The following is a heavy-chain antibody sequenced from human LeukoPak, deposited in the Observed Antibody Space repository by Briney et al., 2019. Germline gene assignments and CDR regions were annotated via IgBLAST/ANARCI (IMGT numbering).Heavy chain of an antibody. V-gene: IGHV3-48*01. CDR2: ISSSSSTI. CDR3: ARCTTGRTFGSLREIKRSREIDY. Sequence: PGGSLRLSCAASGFTFSSYSMNWVRQAPGKGLEWVSYISSSSSTIYYADSVKGRFTISRDNAENSLYLQMNSLRAEDTAVYYCARCTTGRTFGSLREIKRSREIDYWGQGTLVTVSS. D-gene: IGHD1-1*01. CDR1: GFTFSSYS. J-gene: IGHJ4*02.